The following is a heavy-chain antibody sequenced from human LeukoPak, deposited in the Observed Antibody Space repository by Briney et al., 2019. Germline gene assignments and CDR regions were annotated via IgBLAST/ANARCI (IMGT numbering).Heavy chain of an antibody. CDR2: IYYSGST. D-gene: IGHD3-16*01. CDR3: ATAQYIMYHQQYYFDY. Sequence: SETLSLTCTVSGGSISSSSYYWGGIRQPPGKGLEWIGSIYYSGSTYYNPSLKSRVTISVDTSKNQFSLKLSSVTAADTAVYYCATAQYIMYHQQYYFDYWGQGTLVTVSS. V-gene: IGHV4-39*07. CDR1: GGSISSSSYY. J-gene: IGHJ4*02.